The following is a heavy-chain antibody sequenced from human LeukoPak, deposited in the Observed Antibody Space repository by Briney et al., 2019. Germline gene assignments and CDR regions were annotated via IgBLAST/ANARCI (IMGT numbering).Heavy chain of an antibody. V-gene: IGHV1-69*05. D-gene: IGHD3-16*02. CDR2: IIPIFGTA. Sequence: SVKVSCKASGGAFSSYAISWVRQAPGQGLEWMGGIIPIFGTANYAQKFQGRVTITTDESTSTAYMELSSLRSEDTAVYYCARGLSDYDYVWGSYRYTDWGQGTLVTVSS. CDR1: GGAFSSYA. CDR3: ARGLSDYDYVWGSYRYTD. J-gene: IGHJ4*02.